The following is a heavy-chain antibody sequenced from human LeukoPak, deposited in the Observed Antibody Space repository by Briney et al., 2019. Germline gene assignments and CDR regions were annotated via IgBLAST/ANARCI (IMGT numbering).Heavy chain of an antibody. Sequence: PGGSLRLSCSASGFTFSDYAMHWVRQAPGRGLQFVSAISSSGDYTSYSDSVKGIFTISRDNSKNTLHLQMSSLRPDDTAVYFCVKRGRTSNYAYDYWGQGSLVTVSS. CDR2: ISSSGDYT. D-gene: IGHD4-11*01. CDR3: VKRGRTSNYAYDY. CDR1: GFTFSDYA. J-gene: IGHJ4*02. V-gene: IGHV3-64D*06.